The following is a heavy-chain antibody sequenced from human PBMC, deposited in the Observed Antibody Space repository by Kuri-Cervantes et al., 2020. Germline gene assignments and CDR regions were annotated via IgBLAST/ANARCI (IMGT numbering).Heavy chain of an antibody. CDR1: GFTFSSYA. D-gene: IGHD3-22*01. Sequence: GESLKISCAASGFTFSSYAMSWVRQAPDKGLEWVAFIRYDGSNKYYADSVKGRFTISRDNSKNTFYLQMNSLKTEDTAVYYCTRSYYYDSSGGDYWGQGTLVTVSS. V-gene: IGHV3-30*02. J-gene: IGHJ4*02. CDR3: TRSYYYDSSGGDY. CDR2: IRYDGSNK.